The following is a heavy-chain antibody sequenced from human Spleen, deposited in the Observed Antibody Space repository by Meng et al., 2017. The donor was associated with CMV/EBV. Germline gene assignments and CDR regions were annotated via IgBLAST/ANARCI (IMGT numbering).Heavy chain of an antibody. Sequence: GKSLKISCAASGFTFSDYAMHWVRQAPGKGLEWVAVISFDGSNKYYADSVKGRFTISRDNSKNTLYLQMNSLRAEDTAVYYCARDSPGYCSSTSCPGYYYYYYGMDVWGQGTTVTVSS. CDR3: ARDSPGYCSSTSCPGYYYYYYGMDV. CDR1: GFTFSDYA. D-gene: IGHD2-2*03. V-gene: IGHV3-30*04. CDR2: ISFDGSNK. J-gene: IGHJ6*02.